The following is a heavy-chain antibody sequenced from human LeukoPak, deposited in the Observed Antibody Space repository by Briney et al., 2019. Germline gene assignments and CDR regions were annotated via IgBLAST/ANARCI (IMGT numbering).Heavy chain of an antibody. J-gene: IGHJ4*02. CDR3: AREGHCSGGSCLDY. Sequence: ASVKVSCKASGYTFTGYYMHWVRQAPGQGLEWMGWINPNSGGTNYAHKFQGRVTMTRDTSISTAYIELSRLTSDDTAVYYCAREGHCSGGSCLDYWGQGTLVTVSS. D-gene: IGHD2-15*01. CDR1: GYTFTGYY. V-gene: IGHV1-2*07. CDR2: INPNSGGT.